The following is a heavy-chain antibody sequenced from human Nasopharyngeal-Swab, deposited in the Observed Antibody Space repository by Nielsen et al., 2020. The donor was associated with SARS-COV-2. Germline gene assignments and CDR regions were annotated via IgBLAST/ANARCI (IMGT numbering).Heavy chain of an antibody. Sequence: GESLKISCAASGFTFSSYGMHWVRQAPGKGLEWVAVISYDGSNKYYADSVKGRFTISRDNSKNTLYLQMNSLRAEDTAVYYCARAGMGSYFDYWGQGTLVTVSS. CDR1: GFTFSSYG. CDR3: ARAGMGSYFDY. D-gene: IGHD3-10*01. J-gene: IGHJ4*02. CDR2: ISYDGSNK. V-gene: IGHV3-30*03.